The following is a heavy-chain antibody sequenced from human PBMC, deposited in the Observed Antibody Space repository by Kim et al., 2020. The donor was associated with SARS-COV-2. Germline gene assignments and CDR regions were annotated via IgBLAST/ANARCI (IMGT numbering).Heavy chain of an antibody. CDR3: AKRLGYDFGYAFDI. D-gene: IGHD4-17*01. V-gene: IGHV3-23*01. Sequence: GGSLRLSCAVSGFTFSSYAMTWVRQAPGKGLEWVSGVSSSGGSTNYADSVKDRFTISRDNSKNTLYLQMNSLRAEDTAVYYCAKRLGYDFGYAFDIWGQGTMVTVSS. CDR2: VSSSGGST. J-gene: IGHJ3*02. CDR1: GFTFSSYA.